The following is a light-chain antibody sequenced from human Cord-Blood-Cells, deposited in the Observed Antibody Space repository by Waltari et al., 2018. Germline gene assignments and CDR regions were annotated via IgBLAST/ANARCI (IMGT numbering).Light chain of an antibody. V-gene: IGLV2-23*01. CDR1: SSAVGSYNL. CDR2: EGS. Sequence: QSALTQPASVSRSPGQSITISCTGTSSAVGSYNLFSWYKHHPGKAPKLMIYEGSKRPSGVSNRFSGSKSGNTASLTISGLQAEDEADYYCCSYAGSSTWVFGGGTKLTVL. CDR3: CSYAGSSTWV. J-gene: IGLJ3*02.